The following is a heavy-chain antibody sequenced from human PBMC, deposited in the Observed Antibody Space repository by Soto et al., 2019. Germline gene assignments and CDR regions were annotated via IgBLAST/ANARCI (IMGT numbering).Heavy chain of an antibody. CDR2: IYYSGST. Sequence: SETLSLTCTVSGGSISSGGYYWSWIRQHPGKGLEWIGYIYYSGSTNYNPSLKSRVTISVDTSKNQFSLKLSSVTAADTAVYYCARESELSGSYPTWFDPWGQGTLVTVSS. J-gene: IGHJ5*02. V-gene: IGHV4-61*08. CDR1: GGSISSGGYY. CDR3: ARESELSGSYPTWFDP. D-gene: IGHD1-26*01.